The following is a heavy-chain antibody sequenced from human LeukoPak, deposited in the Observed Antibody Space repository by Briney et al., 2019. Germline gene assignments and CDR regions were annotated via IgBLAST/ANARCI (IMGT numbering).Heavy chain of an antibody. CDR3: ARLSHYAFDM. J-gene: IGHJ3*02. Sequence: GGSLRLSCAASGFTFSSYEMNWVRQAPGKGLEWVSYITNSGDEIYYADSVKGRFTISRDNAKNSLFLQMNSLRADDTAVYYCARLSHYAFDMWGQGAVVTVSS. CDR2: ITNSGDEI. CDR1: GFTFSSYE. V-gene: IGHV3-48*03.